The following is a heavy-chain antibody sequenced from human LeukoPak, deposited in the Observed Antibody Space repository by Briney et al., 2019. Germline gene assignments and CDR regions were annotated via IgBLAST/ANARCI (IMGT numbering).Heavy chain of an antibody. CDR3: ARVRYYDILTGYQSVWFDP. J-gene: IGHJ5*02. D-gene: IGHD3-9*01. Sequence: SVKVSCKASGGTFSSYAIGWVRQAPGQGLEWMGGIIPIFGTANYAQKFQGRVTITADESTSTAYMELSSLRSEDTAVYYCARVRYYDILTGYQSVWFDPWGQGTLVTVSS. V-gene: IGHV1-69*01. CDR1: GGTFSSYA. CDR2: IIPIFGTA.